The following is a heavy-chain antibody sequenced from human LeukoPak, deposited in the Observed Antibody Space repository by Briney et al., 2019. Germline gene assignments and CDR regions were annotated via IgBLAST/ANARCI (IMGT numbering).Heavy chain of an antibody. V-gene: IGHV4-31*03. D-gene: IGHD1-1*01. Sequence: SSQTLSLTCTVSGGSISSGGYYWSWIRQHPGKGLEWIGYIYYSGSTYYNPSLKSRVTISVDTSKNQFSLKLSSVTAADTAVYYCARHSTASGYLNYFDYWGQGTLVTVSS. CDR3: ARHSTASGYLNYFDY. J-gene: IGHJ4*02. CDR2: IYYSGST. CDR1: GGSISSGGYY.